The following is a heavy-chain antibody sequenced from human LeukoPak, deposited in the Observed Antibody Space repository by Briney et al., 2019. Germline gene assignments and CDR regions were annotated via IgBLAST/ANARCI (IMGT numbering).Heavy chain of an antibody. CDR2: IYTSGST. D-gene: IGHD2/OR15-2a*01. CDR3: ARDNRAATYYMDV. J-gene: IGHJ6*03. V-gene: IGHV4-61*02. Sequence: SETLSLTCTVSGGSISSGSYYWSWIRQPAGKGLEWIGRIYTSGSTNYNPSLKSRVTISVDTSKNQFSLKLSSVTAADTAVYYCARDNRAATYYMDVWGKGTTVTISS. CDR1: GGSISSGSYY.